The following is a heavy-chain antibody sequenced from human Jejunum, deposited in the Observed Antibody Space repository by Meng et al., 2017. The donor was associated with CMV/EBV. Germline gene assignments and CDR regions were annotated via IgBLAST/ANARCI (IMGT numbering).Heavy chain of an antibody. V-gene: IGHV1-46*01. D-gene: IGHD3-10*01. CDR1: GYTFTSYY. CDR3: ARDLIVVTGTGIDS. Sequence: GYTFTSYYIHWVRQAPGQGLEWMGLINPSGGTTNLAQKFQDRVTMTRDTSTNTVYMELKSLKSEDTAVYYCARDLIVVTGTGIDSWGQGTLVTVSS. J-gene: IGHJ5*01. CDR2: INPSGGTT.